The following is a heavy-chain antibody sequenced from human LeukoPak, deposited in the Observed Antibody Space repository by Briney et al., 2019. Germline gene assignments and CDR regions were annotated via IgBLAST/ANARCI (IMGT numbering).Heavy chain of an antibody. CDR2: ISGSGGST. CDR1: GFTFSSYS. Sequence: GGSLRLSCAASGFTFSSYSMTWVRQAPGKGLEWVSAISGSGGSTYYADSVKGRFTISRDNSKNTLYLQMNSLRAEDTAVYYCAKDAVYSSSGFDYWGQGTLVTVSS. V-gene: IGHV3-23*01. J-gene: IGHJ4*02. CDR3: AKDAVYSSSGFDY. D-gene: IGHD6-6*01.